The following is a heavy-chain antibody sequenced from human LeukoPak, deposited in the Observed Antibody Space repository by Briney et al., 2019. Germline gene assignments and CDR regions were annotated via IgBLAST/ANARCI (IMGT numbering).Heavy chain of an antibody. Sequence: ASVKVSCKASGYTFTSYGISWVRLAPGQGLEWMGWISAYNGNTNYPQKFQGRVTMTTDTSASTAYMELRSLRSDDTAVYYCARESTTFYFDYWGQGTLVTVSS. CDR2: ISAYNGNT. CDR1: GYTFTSYG. V-gene: IGHV1-18*01. CDR3: ARESTTFYFDY. J-gene: IGHJ4*02. D-gene: IGHD3-16*01.